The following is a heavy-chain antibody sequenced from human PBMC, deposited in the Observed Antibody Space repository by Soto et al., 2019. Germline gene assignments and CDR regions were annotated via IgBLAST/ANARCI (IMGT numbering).Heavy chain of an antibody. CDR3: AKDDGTGS. J-gene: IGHJ5*02. CDR2: MLYDGTNI. V-gene: IGHV3-30*18. CDR1: QFSFSPFG. D-gene: IGHD1-1*01. Sequence: QVQLVESGGGVVQPGRSLRLSCAASQFSFSPFGMHWVRQAPGKGLEWVAGMLYDGTNIHYADSVKGRFTISRDSSKNTGYLEMNNLRAEDTAVYFCAKDDGTGSWGQGTLVTVSS.